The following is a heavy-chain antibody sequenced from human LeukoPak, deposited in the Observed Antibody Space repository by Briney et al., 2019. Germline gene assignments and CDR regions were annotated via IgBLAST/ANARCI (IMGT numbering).Heavy chain of an antibody. CDR2: ISSIGHST. Sequence: GGSLRLSCSASGFTFSSYAMHWVRQAPGKGLEYVSAISSIGHSTYYADSVKGRFTISRDTSKNTLYLQMSSLKPEDTAVYYCVKDLAYCGGDCYPSWAFDIWGQGTMVTVSS. J-gene: IGHJ3*02. D-gene: IGHD2-21*02. CDR3: VKDLAYCGGDCYPSWAFDI. CDR1: GFTFSSYA. V-gene: IGHV3-64D*06.